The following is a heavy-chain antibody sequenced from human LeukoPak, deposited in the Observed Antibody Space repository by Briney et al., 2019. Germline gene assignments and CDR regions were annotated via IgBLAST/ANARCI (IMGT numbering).Heavy chain of an antibody. V-gene: IGHV3-9*01. Sequence: GGSLRLSCAASGFTFDDYSMHWVRHAPEKGLEWVSCISRNSGSIGYADSVKGRFTISRDNAKNSLYLQLNSLRAEDTALYYCAKGNYDSSGYYYVGYFDYWGQGTLVTVSS. CDR3: AKGNYDSSGYYYVGYFDY. CDR1: GFTFDDYS. D-gene: IGHD3-22*01. J-gene: IGHJ4*02. CDR2: ISRNSGSI.